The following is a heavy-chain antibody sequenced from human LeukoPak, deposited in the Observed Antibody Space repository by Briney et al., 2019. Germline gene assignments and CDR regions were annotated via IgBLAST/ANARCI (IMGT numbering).Heavy chain of an antibody. Sequence: GGSLRLSCAASGFTFSSYGIHWVRQAPGKGLEWVAFIWYDGSNKYYADSVKGRFTISRDNAKNSLYLQMNSLRAEDTAVYYCASDGVGSCSSTSCYRPDVWGKGTTVTISS. CDR2: IWYDGSNK. J-gene: IGHJ6*04. CDR3: ASDGVGSCSSTSCYRPDV. D-gene: IGHD2-2*01. V-gene: IGHV3-33*01. CDR1: GFTFSSYG.